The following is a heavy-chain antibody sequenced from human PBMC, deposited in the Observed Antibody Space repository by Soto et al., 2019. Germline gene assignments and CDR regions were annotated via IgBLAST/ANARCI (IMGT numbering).Heavy chain of an antibody. J-gene: IGHJ5*02. V-gene: IGHV1-18*01. CDR1: GYTFTSYG. CDR3: ARGGGDSGYDSPIHTNWFDP. Sequence: QVQLVQSGAEVKKPGASVKVSCKASGYTFTSYGISWVRQAPGQGLEWMGWISAYNGNTNYAQKLQGRVTITTDTSTSTADMGLGSLGPDDTAVYYCARGGGDSGYDSPIHTNWFDPWGQGTLVTVSS. D-gene: IGHD5-12*01. CDR2: ISAYNGNT.